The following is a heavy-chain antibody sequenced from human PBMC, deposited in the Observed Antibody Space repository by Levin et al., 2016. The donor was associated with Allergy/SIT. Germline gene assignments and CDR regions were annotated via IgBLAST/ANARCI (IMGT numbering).Heavy chain of an antibody. D-gene: IGHD2-15*01. J-gene: IGHJ4*02. CDR1: GYTFTSYG. Sequence: ASVKVSCKASGYTFTSYGISWVRQAPGQGLEWMGWISTYNGNTHYARSLEDRVTVTTDTFTSTAYMELRSLTFDDTAVYFCARDPGDLEVAVGAPDYWGQGTLVTVSS. CDR2: ISTYNGNT. V-gene: IGHV1-18*01. CDR3: ARDPGDLEVAVGAPDY.